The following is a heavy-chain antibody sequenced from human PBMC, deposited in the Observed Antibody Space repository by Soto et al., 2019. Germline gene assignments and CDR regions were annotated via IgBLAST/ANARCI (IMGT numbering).Heavy chain of an antibody. J-gene: IGHJ4*02. CDR3: ARTHYSDRSGTDY. D-gene: IGHD3-22*01. V-gene: IGHV4-30-4*01. Sequence: SETLSLTCTVSGGSIRSGDSYWSWIRQPPGKGLEWIGYIYYSGSTYYNPSLKSRVTIPLDTSKNQFPLNLSSVTAADTAVYYCARTHYSDRSGTDYWGQGTLVTVSS. CDR1: GGSIRSGDSY. CDR2: IYYSGST.